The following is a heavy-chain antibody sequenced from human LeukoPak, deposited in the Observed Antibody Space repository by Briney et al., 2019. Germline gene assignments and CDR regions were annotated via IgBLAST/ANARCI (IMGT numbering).Heavy chain of an antibody. CDR1: GGTFSSYA. CDR3: ARDRSTSPWFDP. Sequence: SVKVSCKASGGTFSSYAISWVRQAPGQGLGWMGGIIPIFGTANYAQKFQGRVTITTDESTSTAYMELSSLRSEDTAVYYCARDRSTSPWFDPWGQGTLVTVSS. J-gene: IGHJ5*02. CDR2: IIPIFGTA. V-gene: IGHV1-69*05. D-gene: IGHD2-2*01.